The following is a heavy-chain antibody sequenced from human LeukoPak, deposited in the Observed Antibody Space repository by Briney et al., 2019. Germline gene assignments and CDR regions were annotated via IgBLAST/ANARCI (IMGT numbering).Heavy chain of an antibody. Sequence: GSLRLSCAASGFTFITYGMHWVRQAPGEGLEWVALIWYDGSYKYYADSVKGRFTISRDNSKNTLYLQMNSLRAEDTAVYYCAREYYDSSDYPRQHYFDYWGQGTLVTVSS. CDR1: GFTFITYG. CDR3: AREYYDSSDYPRQHYFDY. D-gene: IGHD3-22*01. J-gene: IGHJ4*02. CDR2: IWYDGSYK. V-gene: IGHV3-33*01.